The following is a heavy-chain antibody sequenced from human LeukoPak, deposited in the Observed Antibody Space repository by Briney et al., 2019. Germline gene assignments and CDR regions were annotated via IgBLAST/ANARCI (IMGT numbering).Heavy chain of an antibody. Sequence: ASVKVSCKASGYTFTSYGISWVRQAPGQGLEWMGWISAYNGNTNYAQKLQGRVTMTTDTSTSTAYMELRSLRSDDTAVYYCARDPTDILTGYKVPGADYWGRGTLVTVSS. CDR2: ISAYNGNT. V-gene: IGHV1-18*01. CDR3: ARDPTDILTGYKVPGADY. D-gene: IGHD3-9*01. J-gene: IGHJ4*02. CDR1: GYTFTSYG.